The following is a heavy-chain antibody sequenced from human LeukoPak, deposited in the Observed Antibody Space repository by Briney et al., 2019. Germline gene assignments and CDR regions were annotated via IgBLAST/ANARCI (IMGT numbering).Heavy chain of an antibody. CDR2: MNPNSGNT. J-gene: IGHJ4*02. CDR3: ARVFGDWNYDPEYYFDY. D-gene: IGHD1-7*01. V-gene: IGHV1-8*02. CDR1: GYTFTSYD. Sequence: GASVKVSYKASGYTFTSYDINWVRQATGQGLEWMGWMNPNSGNTGYAQKFQGRVTMTRNTSISTAYMELSSLRSEDTAVYYCARVFGDWNYDPEYYFDYWGQGTLVTVSS.